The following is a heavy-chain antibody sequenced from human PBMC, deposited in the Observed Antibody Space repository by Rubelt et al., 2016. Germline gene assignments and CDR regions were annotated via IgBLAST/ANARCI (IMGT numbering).Heavy chain of an antibody. V-gene: IGHV3-33*01. CDR3: ARDIYAGYLDY. CDR2: IRYEGT. Sequence: QVQLVESGGGVVQPGRSLRLSCAASGFSFRDYAMHRVRQAPGKGLEWVAAIRYEGTYYAESVKGRFTISRDNSENTLSLQMNSLRGEDTAVYYCARDIYAGYLDYWGQGTLVTVSA. J-gene: IGHJ4*02. D-gene: IGHD2/OR15-2a*01. CDR1: GFSFRDYA.